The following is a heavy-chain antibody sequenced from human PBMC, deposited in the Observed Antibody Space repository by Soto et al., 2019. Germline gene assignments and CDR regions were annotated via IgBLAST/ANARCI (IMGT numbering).Heavy chain of an antibody. J-gene: IGHJ6*02. Sequence: ASVKVSCKASGYTFTSYAMHWVRQAPGQRLEWMGWINAGNGNTKYSQKFQGSATITRDTSASTAYMELSSLRSEDTAVYYCARSGTASYYYYYSGMDVWGQGTTVTVSS. V-gene: IGHV1-3*01. CDR1: GYTFTSYA. CDR2: INAGNGNT. D-gene: IGHD2-8*02. CDR3: ARSGTASYYYYYSGMDV.